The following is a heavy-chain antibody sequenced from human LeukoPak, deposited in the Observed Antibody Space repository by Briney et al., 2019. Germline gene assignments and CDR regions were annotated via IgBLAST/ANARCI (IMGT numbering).Heavy chain of an antibody. Sequence: PGRSLRLSCAASGFSFNIYAMHWVRQAPGKGLEWVSLISYDGNTEYYADSVKGRFTISRDNSENTLYLQMNNLRDEDTAVYYCARHSGTYPAHFDYWGQGTLVTVSS. CDR2: ISYDGNTE. CDR3: ARHSGTYPAHFDY. CDR1: GFSFNIYA. D-gene: IGHD1-26*01. V-gene: IGHV3-30*14. J-gene: IGHJ4*02.